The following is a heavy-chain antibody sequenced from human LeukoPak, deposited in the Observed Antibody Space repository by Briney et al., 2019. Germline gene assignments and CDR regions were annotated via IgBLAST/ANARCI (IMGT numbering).Heavy chain of an antibody. V-gene: IGHV3-30*03. CDR3: ARGNYGSWFDY. D-gene: IGHD3-10*01. Sequence: TGGSLRLSCAASGFTFRTFGMHWVRQAPGKGLEWVAIISSGGTTTYYADSVRGRFSISRDNSENTLYLQMNSLRAEDTAVYYCARGNYGSWFDYWGQGTLVTVSS. J-gene: IGHJ4*02. CDR1: GFTFRTFG. CDR2: ISSGGTTT.